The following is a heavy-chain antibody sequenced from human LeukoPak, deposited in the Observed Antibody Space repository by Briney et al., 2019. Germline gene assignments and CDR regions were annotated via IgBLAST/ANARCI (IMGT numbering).Heavy chain of an antibody. J-gene: IGHJ3*02. Sequence: SETLSLTCAVSGGSASGYYWSWVRQFPGRRLEWIGYIHYSGRTNYNPSLKSRITLSLETSSNQISLELESVTSADTALYYCVRDSGYSSSWYLIDDDFDIWGQGTMVIVSA. CDR2: IHYSGRT. D-gene: IGHD6-13*01. V-gene: IGHV4-59*02. CDR1: GGSASGYY. CDR3: VRDSGYSSSWYLIDDDFDI.